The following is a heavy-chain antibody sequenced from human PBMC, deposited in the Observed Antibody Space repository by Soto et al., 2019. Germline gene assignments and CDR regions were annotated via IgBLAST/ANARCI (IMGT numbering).Heavy chain of an antibody. J-gene: IGHJ4*02. CDR3: AKDRPNFYESWGDYYKMGGDY. CDR1: GFTFRFYA. Sequence: GGSLRLSCAASGFTFRFYAMSWVRQAPGKGPEWVSSITSGGDNTFYSDSVKGRFTISRDNSKNILYLQMNSLSAEDTALYYCAKDRPNFYESWGDYYKMGGDYWGQGTLVTVSS. D-gene: IGHD3-10*01. V-gene: IGHV3-23*01. CDR2: ITSGGDNT.